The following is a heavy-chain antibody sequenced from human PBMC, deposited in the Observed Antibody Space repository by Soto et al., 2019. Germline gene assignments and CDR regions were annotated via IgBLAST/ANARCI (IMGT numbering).Heavy chain of an antibody. Sequence: QVQLVESGGGVVQPGRSLRLCCAASGFTFSSYAMHWVRQAPGKGLEWVALIWYDGSNQYYADSVKGRFTISRDNSRNTLSLQMNSLIAEGTAVYYCTRESIEHYFNSGSYPSYGMDDWGQGTTVTVSS. CDR3: TRESIEHYFNSGSYPSYGMDD. V-gene: IGHV3-33*01. D-gene: IGHD3-10*01. CDR1: GFTFSSYA. J-gene: IGHJ6*02. CDR2: IWYDGSNQ.